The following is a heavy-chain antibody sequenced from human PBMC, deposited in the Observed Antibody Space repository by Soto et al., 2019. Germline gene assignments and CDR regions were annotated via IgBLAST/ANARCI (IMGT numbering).Heavy chain of an antibody. J-gene: IGHJ4*02. D-gene: IGHD3-16*02. Sequence: GGSLRLSCAASGFTFSSYAMHWVRQAPGKGLEWVAVISYDGSNKYYADSVKGRFTISRDNSKNTLYLQMNSLRAEDTAVYYCARASPSSLGALSTSDYWGQGPLVTVSS. CDR1: GFTFSSYA. CDR3: ARASPSSLGALSTSDY. V-gene: IGHV3-30-3*01. CDR2: ISYDGSNK.